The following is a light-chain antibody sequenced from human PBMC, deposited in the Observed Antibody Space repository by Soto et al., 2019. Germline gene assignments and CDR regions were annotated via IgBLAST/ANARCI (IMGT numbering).Light chain of an antibody. CDR1: SSDVGGYHY. CDR3: SSYSISTAYL. J-gene: IGLJ2*01. V-gene: IGLV2-14*01. CDR2: EVS. Sequence: QSVLTQPASVSGSPGQSITISCTGTSSDVGGYHYVSWYQLLPGKAPKLILFEVSIRPSWVSYRFSGSKSGNTASLTISGLQAEDEADYFCSSYSISTAYLFGTGTKLTVL.